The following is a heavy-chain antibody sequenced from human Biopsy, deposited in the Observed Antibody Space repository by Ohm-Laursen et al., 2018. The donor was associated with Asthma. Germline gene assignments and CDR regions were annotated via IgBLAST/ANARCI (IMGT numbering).Heavy chain of an antibody. CDR2: IYYSGRT. J-gene: IGHJ2*01. Sequence: TLSLTCIVSSDAMSTSGSYWGWIRQSPGKGLEWIGSIYYSGRTYYNPSLESRVTISADTSKNHFSLKVTSVTAADTAVYYCARAVSSSSYWYFDLWGRGDLATVSS. CDR1: SDAMSTSGSY. D-gene: IGHD6-6*01. V-gene: IGHV4-39*02. CDR3: ARAVSSSSYWYFDL.